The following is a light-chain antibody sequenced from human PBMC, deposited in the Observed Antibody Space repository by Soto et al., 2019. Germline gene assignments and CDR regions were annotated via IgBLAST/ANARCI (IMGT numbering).Light chain of an antibody. J-gene: IGKJ4*01. CDR3: QQLNGYPLT. Sequence: DIQLTQSPSFLSASVGDRVTITCRASQGISSFLAWYQQKPGKAPNLLIYTASTLQSGVPSRFSGSGSGTEFTLTISSLQPEDFATYYCQQLNGYPLTFGGGTKGEIK. CDR1: QGISSF. V-gene: IGKV1-9*01. CDR2: TAS.